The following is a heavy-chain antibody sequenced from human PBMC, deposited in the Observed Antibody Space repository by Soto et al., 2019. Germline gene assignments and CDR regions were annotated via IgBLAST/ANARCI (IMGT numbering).Heavy chain of an antibody. CDR2: IYWDDDE. D-gene: IGHD6-19*01. CDR3: AHRKAVAGDFFDY. CDR1: GFSLNNFGMG. J-gene: IGHJ4*02. V-gene: IGHV2-5*02. Sequence: QITLKESGPTLVRPTQTLTLTCSFSGFSLNNFGMGVGWIRQPPGKALEWLAIIYWDDDERHSPSLKHRLTITRDTSKNQVVLRMTNLDPVDTATYYCAHRKAVAGDFFDYRGQGLLVTVSS.